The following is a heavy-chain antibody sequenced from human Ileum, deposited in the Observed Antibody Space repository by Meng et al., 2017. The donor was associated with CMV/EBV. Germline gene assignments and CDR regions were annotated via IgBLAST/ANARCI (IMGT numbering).Heavy chain of an antibody. CDR1: NHSLTGGYY. V-gene: IGHV4-38-2*02. Sequence: SETLSLTCTVSNHSLTGGYYWGWVRQPPGRGLEWIATIHHTGDTYYTPSLKSRVTISIDTSRNQFSLDLSSVTAADTAVYYCATFDYGGKWVHFDFWGQGTRVTVSS. J-gene: IGHJ4*02. CDR3: ATFDYGGKWVHFDF. CDR2: IHHTGDT. D-gene: IGHD4-23*01.